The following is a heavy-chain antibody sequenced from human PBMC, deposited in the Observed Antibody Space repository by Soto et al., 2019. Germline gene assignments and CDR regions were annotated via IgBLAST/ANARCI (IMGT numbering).Heavy chain of an antibody. D-gene: IGHD3-3*01. Sequence: GGSLRLSCAASGFTFSSYSMNWVRQAPGKGLEWVSSISSSSSYIYYADSVKGRFTISRDNAKNSLYLQMNSLRAEDTAVYYCARVVRVPITIFGVVPTVMDVWGQGTTVTVSS. CDR1: GFTFSSYS. CDR3: ARVVRVPITIFGVVPTVMDV. CDR2: ISSSSSYI. J-gene: IGHJ6*02. V-gene: IGHV3-21*01.